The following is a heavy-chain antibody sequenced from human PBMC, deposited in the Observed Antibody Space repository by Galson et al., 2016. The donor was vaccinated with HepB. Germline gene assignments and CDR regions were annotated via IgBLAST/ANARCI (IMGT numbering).Heavy chain of an antibody. CDR1: GGSISSGGYY. J-gene: IGHJ2*01. V-gene: IGHV4-31*03. Sequence: TLSLTCTVSGGSISSGGYYWSWIRQHPGKGLEWNGYIYYSGSTYYNPSLKSRVTISVDTSKNQISLKLSSVTAADTAVYYGARLPIPSSGSSRDWYFDLWGRGTLVTVSS. CDR2: IYYSGST. D-gene: IGHD1-26*01. CDR3: ARLPIPSSGSSRDWYFDL.